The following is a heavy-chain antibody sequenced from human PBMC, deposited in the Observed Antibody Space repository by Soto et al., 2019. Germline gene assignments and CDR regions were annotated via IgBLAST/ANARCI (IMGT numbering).Heavy chain of an antibody. CDR2: ISSSRDYI. Sequence: EVQLVESGGGLVKPGGSLRLSCAASGFTFSSYSLNWVRQAPGKVLEWVSSISSSRDYIFYADSLKGRFTISRYNAKNSLNLQMDSLIAEDTAVSYGAILPTQGFNTGGDSYWGQGTLVTVSS. V-gene: IGHV3-21*01. D-gene: IGHD7-27*01. CDR3: AILPTQGFNTGGDSY. J-gene: IGHJ4*02. CDR1: GFTFSSYS.